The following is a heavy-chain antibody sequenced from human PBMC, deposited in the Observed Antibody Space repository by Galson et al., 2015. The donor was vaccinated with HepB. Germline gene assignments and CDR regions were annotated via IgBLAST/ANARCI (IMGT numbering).Heavy chain of an antibody. D-gene: IGHD1-26*01. V-gene: IGHV3-33*01. CDR2: IWYDGSEK. J-gene: IGHJ4*02. CDR1: GFTFSVYG. CDR3: ARASREHYFDY. Sequence: SLRLSCAASGFTFSVYGMHWVRQAPGKGLEWVAVIWYDGSEKSYADSVKGRFTISRDNSKNTVYLQMNSLRAEDTAVYYCARASREHYFDYWSQGTLVTVSS.